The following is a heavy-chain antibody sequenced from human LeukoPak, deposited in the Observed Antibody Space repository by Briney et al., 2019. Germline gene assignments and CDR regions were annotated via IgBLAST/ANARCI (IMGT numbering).Heavy chain of an antibody. J-gene: IGHJ4*02. CDR2: ISWNSGSI. CDR3: AKDFYDSSGYYDY. CDR1: GFTFDDYA. V-gene: IGHV3-9*01. D-gene: IGHD3-22*01. Sequence: GGSLRLSCAASGFTFDDYAMHWVRQAPGKGLEWVSGISWNSGSIGYADSVKGRFTISRDHAKNSLYLQMNSLRAEDTALYYCAKDFYDSSGYYDYWGQGTLVTVS.